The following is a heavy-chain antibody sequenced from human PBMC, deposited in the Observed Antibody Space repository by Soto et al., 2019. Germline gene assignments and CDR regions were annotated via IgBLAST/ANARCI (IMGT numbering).Heavy chain of an antibody. Sequence: SQTLSLPCAISGDSVSSNSSSCNFIRQSPSRGLEWLGRTYYRSKWYNDYAVSVKSRITINPDTSKDQFSLQLNSVTPEDTAVYYCARGYPRYFDYWGQGTLVTVSS. CDR3: ARGYPRYFDY. CDR1: GDSVSSNSSS. J-gene: IGHJ4*02. D-gene: IGHD1-26*01. V-gene: IGHV6-1*01. CDR2: TYYRSKWYN.